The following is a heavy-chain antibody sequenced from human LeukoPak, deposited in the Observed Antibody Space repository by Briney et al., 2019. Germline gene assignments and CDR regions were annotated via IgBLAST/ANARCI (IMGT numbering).Heavy chain of an antibody. D-gene: IGHD3-22*01. CDR3: AKDGAYYDSRLFDY. CDR1: GFTFSSYA. V-gene: IGHV3-23*01. CDR2: ISGSGGST. J-gene: IGHJ4*02. Sequence: GGSLRLSCAASGFTFSSYAMSWVRQAPGKGLEWVSAISGSGGSTYYADSVKGLFTISRDNSKNTLYLQMNSLRAEDTAVYYCAKDGAYYDSRLFDYWGQGTLVTVSS.